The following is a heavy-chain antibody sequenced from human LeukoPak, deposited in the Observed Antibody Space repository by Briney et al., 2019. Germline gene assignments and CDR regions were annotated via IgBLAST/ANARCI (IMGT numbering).Heavy chain of an antibody. CDR2: IYDSGST. CDR1: GGSIRSSYYY. D-gene: IGHD5-18*01. V-gene: IGHV4-39*07. J-gene: IGHJ4*02. Sequence: SETLSLTCTVSGGSIRSSYYYWGWIRQPPGKGLEWIGSIYDSGSTYYNPSLKSRVTISVDTSKNQFSLKLSSVTAADTAVYYCARGDTAMGPPGYYFDYWGQGTLVTVSS. CDR3: ARGDTAMGPPGYYFDY.